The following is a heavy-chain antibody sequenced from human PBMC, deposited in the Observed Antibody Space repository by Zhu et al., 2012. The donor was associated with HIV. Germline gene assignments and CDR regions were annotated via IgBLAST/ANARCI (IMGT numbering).Heavy chain of an antibody. D-gene: IGHD6-19*01. V-gene: IGHV4-39*01. CDR1: GDSISNSGYF. J-gene: IGHJ3*01. CDR3: AKTRTNGWYSYAFDS. CDR2: IYYSGST. Sequence: QVQLQESGPGLVKPSETLSLTCTVSGDSISNSGYFWGWIRQPPGKGLEWIGSIYYSGSTYYNPSLKSRVTISVDTSKNQFSLKLSSVTAADTAVYYCAKTRTNGWYSYAFDSLGPREKWYTVSS.